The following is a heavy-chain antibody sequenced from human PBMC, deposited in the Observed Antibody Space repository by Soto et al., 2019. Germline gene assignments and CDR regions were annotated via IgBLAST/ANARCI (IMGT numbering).Heavy chain of an antibody. D-gene: IGHD6-13*01. CDR2: IYHSGST. CDR1: GGSISSSNW. CDR3: ASYGMIAAAGTGFDY. V-gene: IGHV4-4*02. J-gene: IGHJ4*02. Sequence: SETLSLTCAVSGGSISSSNWWSWVRQPPGKGLEWIGEIYHSGSTNYNPSLKSRVTISVDKSKNQFSLKLSSVTAADTAVYYCASYGMIAAAGTGFDYWGQGTLVTVSS.